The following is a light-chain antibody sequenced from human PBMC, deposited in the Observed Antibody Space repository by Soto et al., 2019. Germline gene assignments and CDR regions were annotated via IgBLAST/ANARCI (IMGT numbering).Light chain of an antibody. CDR3: QKYNSASWT. CDR2: AAS. J-gene: IGKJ1*01. V-gene: IGKV1-27*01. CDR1: HFVSNY. Sequence: DIHMTQSPSSLSASVGDRVTITCRASHFVSNYLNWYQQKPGKVPKLLIYAASTLQSGVPSRFSGSGSGTDFTLTISSLQPEDVATYYCQKYNSASWTFGQGTKVDIK.